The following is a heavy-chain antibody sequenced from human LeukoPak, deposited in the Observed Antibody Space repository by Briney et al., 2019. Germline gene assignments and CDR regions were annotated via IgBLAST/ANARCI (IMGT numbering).Heavy chain of an antibody. CDR3: ARLFGAVSSWFDP. D-gene: IGHD3-10*02. CDR2: IYSGGST. Sequence: PGGSLRLSCAASGFTVSSNYMSWVRQAPGKGLEWVSVIYSGGSTYYADSVKGRFTISRHNSKNTLYLQMNSLRAEDTAVYYCARLFGAVSSWFDPWGQGTLVTVSS. J-gene: IGHJ5*02. CDR1: GFTVSSNY. V-gene: IGHV3-53*04.